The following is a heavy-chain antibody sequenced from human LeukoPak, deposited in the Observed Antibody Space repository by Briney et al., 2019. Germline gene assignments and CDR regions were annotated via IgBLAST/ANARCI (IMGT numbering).Heavy chain of an antibody. CDR1: GFTFSSYA. CDR2: ISGSGGST. J-gene: IGHJ4*02. CDR3: ARDRAGWLIAAAGKFDY. Sequence: PGGSLRLSCAASGFTFSSYAMSWVRQAPGKGLEWVSAISGSGGSTYYADSVKGRFTISRDNAKNSLYLQMNSLRAEDTAVYYCARDRAGWLIAAAGKFDYWGQGTLVTVSS. V-gene: IGHV3-23*01. D-gene: IGHD6-13*01.